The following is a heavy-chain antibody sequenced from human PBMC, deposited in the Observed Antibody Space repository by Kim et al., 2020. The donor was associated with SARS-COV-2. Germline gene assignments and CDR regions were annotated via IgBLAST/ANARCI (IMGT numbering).Heavy chain of an antibody. D-gene: IGHD3-3*01. CDR3: ARVRVAKGAFDI. J-gene: IGHJ3*02. V-gene: IGHV1-3*01. Sequence: KYSPKFQGRVTITRDTSASTAYMELSSLRSEDTAVYYCARVRVAKGAFDIWGQGTMVTVSS.